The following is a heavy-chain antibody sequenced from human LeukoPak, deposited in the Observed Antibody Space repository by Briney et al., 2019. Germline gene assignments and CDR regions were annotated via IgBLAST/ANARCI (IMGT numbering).Heavy chain of an antibody. CDR3: ARERLLLYAMDC. CDR1: GFTFSSNW. Sequence: GGSLRLSCAASGFTFSSNWMSWVRQAPGKGLGWVANIKEDGSEKYYVDSVKGRFSISRDNAKNSLFLQMNSLRAEDTAVYFCARERLLLYAMDCWGQGSLVTVSS. J-gene: IGHJ4*02. V-gene: IGHV3-7*03. D-gene: IGHD2-8*01. CDR2: IKEDGSEK.